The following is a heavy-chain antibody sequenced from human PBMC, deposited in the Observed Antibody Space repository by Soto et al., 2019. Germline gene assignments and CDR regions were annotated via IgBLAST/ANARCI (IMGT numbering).Heavy chain of an antibody. CDR2: INAGNGNT. J-gene: IGHJ4*02. CDR3: ARSIVVVTALDS. D-gene: IGHD2-21*02. Sequence: QVQLVQSGAEEKKPGASVKVSCKASGYTFTSYAMHWVRQAPGQRLEWMGWINAGNGNTKYSQKFQGRVTITRDTPASTAYMELRSLRSEDTAVYFCARSIVVVTALDSWGQGTLVTVSS. CDR1: GYTFTSYA. V-gene: IGHV1-3*05.